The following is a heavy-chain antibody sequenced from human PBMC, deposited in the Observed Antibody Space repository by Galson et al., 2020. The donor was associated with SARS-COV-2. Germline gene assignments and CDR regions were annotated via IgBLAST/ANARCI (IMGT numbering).Heavy chain of an antibody. CDR2: IFYSGTT. CDR1: GGSFSSRSYY. V-gene: IGHV4-39*07. Sequence: SQTLSLTCTVSGGSFSSRSYYWVWVRQPPGKGLEWIGSIFYSGTTYYNPSLKSRVTMSVDTSKILFSVRLISVTAADTAGYYCARESTGGGGGGRFELWGLGSLVTVSS. CDR3: ARESTGGGGGGRFEL. D-gene: IGHD2-8*02. J-gene: IGHJ5*02.